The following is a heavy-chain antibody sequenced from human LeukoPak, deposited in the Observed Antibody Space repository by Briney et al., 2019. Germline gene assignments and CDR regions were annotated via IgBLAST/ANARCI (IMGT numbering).Heavy chain of an antibody. V-gene: IGHV1-69*04. J-gene: IGHJ4*02. Sequence: GASVKVSCKASGGTFSSYAISWVRQAPGQGLEWMGRIIPILGIANYAQKFQGRVTITADKSTSTAYMELSSLRSEDTAVYYCASVVVVADEGSFDYWGQGTLVTVSS. D-gene: IGHD2-15*01. CDR1: GGTFSSYA. CDR2: IIPILGIA. CDR3: ASVVVVADEGSFDY.